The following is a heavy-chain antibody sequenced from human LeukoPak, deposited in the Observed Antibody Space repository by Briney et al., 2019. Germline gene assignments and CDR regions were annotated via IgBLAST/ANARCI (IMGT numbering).Heavy chain of an antibody. Sequence: PGGSLRLSCAASGFTFSNYNMNWVRQAPGKGLEWVSSISSSSSYIYYADSMKGRFTISRDNAKNSLYLQMNSLRAEDTAVYYCATLYYYDSSGYPGGAFDIWGQGTMVTVSS. V-gene: IGHV3-21*01. CDR1: GFTFSNYN. J-gene: IGHJ3*02. CDR3: ATLYYYDSSGYPGGAFDI. CDR2: ISSSSSYI. D-gene: IGHD3-22*01.